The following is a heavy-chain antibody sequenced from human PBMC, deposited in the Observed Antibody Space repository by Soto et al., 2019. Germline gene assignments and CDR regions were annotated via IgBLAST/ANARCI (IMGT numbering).Heavy chain of an antibody. CDR1: GYTFTSYA. D-gene: IGHD1-7*01. Sequence: ASVKVSCKASGYTFTSYAMHWVRQAPGQRLEWMGWINAGNGNTKYSQKFQGRVTITRDTSASTAYMELSSLRSEDTAVYYCARGRVTGTTFWAFVIWGQGTMVTVSS. CDR2: INAGNGNT. V-gene: IGHV1-3*01. CDR3: ARGRVTGTTFWAFVI. J-gene: IGHJ3*02.